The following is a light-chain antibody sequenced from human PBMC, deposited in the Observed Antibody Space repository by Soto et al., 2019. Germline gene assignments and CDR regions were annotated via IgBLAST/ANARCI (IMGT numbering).Light chain of an antibody. V-gene: IGLV2-8*01. CDR2: EVN. CDR3: SSYAGSNNYV. Sequence: QSVLTQPPSASGPPGQSVTISCTGTSSDVRGYNYVSWYQQHPGKAPKLMIYEVNKRPSGVPDRFSGSKSGNTASLTVSGLQAEDEADYFCSSYAGSNNYVFGTGTKVTVL. J-gene: IGLJ1*01. CDR1: SSDVRGYNY.